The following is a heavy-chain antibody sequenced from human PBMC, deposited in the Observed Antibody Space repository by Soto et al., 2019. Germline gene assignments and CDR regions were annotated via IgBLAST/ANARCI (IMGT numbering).Heavy chain of an antibody. V-gene: IGHV3-7*01. Sequence: EVQLVESGGGLVQPGGSLRLSCVVSGLTFSNYWMSWVRQAPGKGLEWVANINQDGSESYYVDSVKGRFTISRDNAKNSLYLQMTSLRAEDTAVYYCARPARECSSPGGANWGQGTLVTVSS. J-gene: IGHJ4*02. D-gene: IGHD2-2*01. CDR2: INQDGSES. CDR1: GLTFSNYW. CDR3: ARPARECSSPGGAN.